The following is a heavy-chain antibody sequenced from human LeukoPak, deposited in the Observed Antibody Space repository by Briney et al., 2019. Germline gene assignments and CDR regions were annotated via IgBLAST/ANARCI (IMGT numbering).Heavy chain of an antibody. D-gene: IGHD1-7*01. CDR3: ARLGIGELELKHFDY. J-gene: IGHJ4*02. Sequence: SETLSLTCTVSGGSISSSSYYWGWIRQPPGKGLEWIGSIYYSGSTYYDPSLKSRVTISVDTSKNQFSLKLSSVTAADTAVYYCARLGIGELELKHFDYWGQGTLVTVSS. CDR2: IYYSGST. V-gene: IGHV4-39*01. CDR1: GGSISSSSYY.